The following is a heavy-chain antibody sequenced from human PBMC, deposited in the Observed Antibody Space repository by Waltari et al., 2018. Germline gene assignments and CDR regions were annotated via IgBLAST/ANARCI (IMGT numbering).Heavy chain of an antibody. CDR3: ARERGYDYGIDH. D-gene: IGHD5-18*01. J-gene: IGHJ4*02. V-gene: IGHV3-48*03. Sequence: EVQLVESGGHLVQPGGSLSLSCSVSGFTLSNYDMNWVRQAPGKSLEWICFIRRSALTIHYAASVKGRFAVSRDNAKNSLYLQMNKLRAEDTAFYFCARERGYDYGIDHWGQGTLVTVSS. CDR2: IRRSALTI. CDR1: GFTLSNYD.